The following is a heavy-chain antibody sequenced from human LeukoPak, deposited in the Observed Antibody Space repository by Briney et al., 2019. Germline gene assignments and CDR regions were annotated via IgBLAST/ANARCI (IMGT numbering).Heavy chain of an antibody. J-gene: IGHJ4*02. D-gene: IGHD1-14*01. V-gene: IGHV1-18*01. CDR3: ARRFVSVWPEAYYFDY. CDR2: ISAYNGNT. CDR1: GYTFTSYG. Sequence: ASVTVSCKASGYTFTSYGISWVRQAPGQGLEWMGWISAYNGNTNYAQKLRGRVTMTTDTSTSTAYMELRSLRSDDTAVYYCARRFVSVWPEAYYFDYWGQGTLVTVSS.